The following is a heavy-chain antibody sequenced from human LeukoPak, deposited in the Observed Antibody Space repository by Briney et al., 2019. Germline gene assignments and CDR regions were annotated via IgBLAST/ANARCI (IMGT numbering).Heavy chain of an antibody. J-gene: IGHJ4*02. V-gene: IGHV4-39*01. CDR1: GGSISSSSYY. CDR2: IYYSGST. CDR3: ARQSVVVEAATEAWFDY. Sequence: SETLSLTCTVSGGSISSSSYYWGWIRQPPGKGLEWIGSIYYSGSTYYNPSLKSRVTISVDTSKNQFSLKLSSVTAADTAVYYCARQSVVVEAATEAWFDYWGQGTLVTVSS. D-gene: IGHD2-15*01.